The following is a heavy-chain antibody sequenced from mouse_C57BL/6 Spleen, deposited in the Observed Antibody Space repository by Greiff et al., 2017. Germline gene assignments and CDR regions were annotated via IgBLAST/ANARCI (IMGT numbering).Heavy chain of an antibody. CDR1: GFTFSDYG. V-gene: IGHV5-17*01. CDR3: ARPGGTDYFDY. D-gene: IGHD4-1*01. J-gene: IGHJ2*01. CDR2: ISSGSSTI. Sequence: EVQGVESGGGLVKPGGSLKLSCAASGFTFSDYGMHWVRQAPEKGLEWVAYISSGSSTIHYADTVKGRFTISRDNAKNTLFLQMTSLRSEDTAMYYCARPGGTDYFDYWGQGTTLTVSS.